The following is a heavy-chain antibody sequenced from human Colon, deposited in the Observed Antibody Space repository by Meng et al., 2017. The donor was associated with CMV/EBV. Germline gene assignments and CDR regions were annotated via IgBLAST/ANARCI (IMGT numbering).Heavy chain of an antibody. J-gene: IGHJ4*02. CDR1: GLTFSSDV. CDR2: ISHDGTIT. D-gene: IGHD1-14*01. V-gene: IGHV3-74*03. CDR3: TRRITRGSFDS. Sequence: GESLKISCGVSGLTFSSDVMHWVRQAPGKGLVWVARISHDGTITTYVDSVKGRFTISRDNARNTLYLQLNSLRAEDTAVYYCTRRITRGSFDSWGQGTLVTVSS.